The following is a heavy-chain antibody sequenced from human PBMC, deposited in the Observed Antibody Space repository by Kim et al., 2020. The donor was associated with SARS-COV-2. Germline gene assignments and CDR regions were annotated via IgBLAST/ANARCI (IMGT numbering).Heavy chain of an antibody. CDR2: ISSSSSYT. V-gene: IGHV3-11*06. D-gene: IGHD3-22*01. CDR1: GFTFSDYY. CDR3: ARAPLHYYSFGDY. J-gene: IGHJ4*02. Sequence: GGSLRLSCAASGFTFSDYYMSWIRQAPGKGLEWVSYISSSSSYTNYADSVKGRFTISRDNAKNSLYLQMNSLRAEDTAVYYCARAPLHYYSFGDYWGQGTLVTVSS.